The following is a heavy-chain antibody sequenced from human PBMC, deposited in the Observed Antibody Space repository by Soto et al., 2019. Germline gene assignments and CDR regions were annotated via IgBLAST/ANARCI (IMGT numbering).Heavy chain of an antibody. Sequence: ASVKVSCKASGYTFTAYYIHGWRQAPGQGLEWMGWINPNSGGTSYAQKFQGWVTMTRDTSISTAYMELSRLRSDDTAVYYCARDLIEVPDYYYYYGMDVWGQGTTVTVSS. CDR3: ARDLIEVPDYYYYYGMDV. J-gene: IGHJ6*02. V-gene: IGHV1-2*04. CDR1: GYTFTAYY. CDR2: INPNSGGT. D-gene: IGHD1-1*01.